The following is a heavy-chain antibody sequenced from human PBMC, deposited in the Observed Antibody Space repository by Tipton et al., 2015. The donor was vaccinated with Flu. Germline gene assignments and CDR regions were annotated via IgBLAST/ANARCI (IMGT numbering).Heavy chain of an antibody. D-gene: IGHD3-10*02. CDR1: GFSFSMYW. CDR3: PRDSPPRYGGDDYIQ. Sequence: SLRLSCAASGFSFSMYWMSWVRQTPGKGLEWVATINKDGSEQYYVDSVKGRFTISRDNTKNSLYLQMNSLRAEDTAVYYCPRDSPPRYGGDDYIQWGHGTLVTVSS. CDR2: INKDGSEQ. V-gene: IGHV3-7*01. J-gene: IGHJ4*01.